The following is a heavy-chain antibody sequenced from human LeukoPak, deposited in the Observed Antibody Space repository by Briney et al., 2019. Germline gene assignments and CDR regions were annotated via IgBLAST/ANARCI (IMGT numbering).Heavy chain of an antibody. Sequence: PGGPLRLSCSASGFTFSSYYMHWVRQAPGQGLEYIATISSNGDRTNYADSMKGRLAISRDNSKNTLYLQMSSVRAEDTAVYYCVKSNWDWGQGTLVTVSS. CDR3: VKSNWD. J-gene: IGHJ4*02. CDR1: GFTFSSYY. D-gene: IGHD7-27*01. V-gene: IGHV3-64D*06. CDR2: ISSNGDRT.